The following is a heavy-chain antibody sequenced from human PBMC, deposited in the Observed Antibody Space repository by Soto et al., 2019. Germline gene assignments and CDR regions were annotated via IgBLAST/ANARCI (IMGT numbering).Heavy chain of an antibody. V-gene: IGHV4-59*01. CDR3: ARESGSMTTVTGLFDY. Sequence: SETLSLTCTVYGGSISSYYWSWIRQPPGKGLGWIGYIYYSGSTNYNPSLKSRVTISVDTSKNQFSLKLSSVTAADTAVYYCARESGSMTTVTGLFDYWGQGTLVTVSS. CDR1: GGSISSYY. J-gene: IGHJ4*02. D-gene: IGHD4-4*01. CDR2: IYYSGST.